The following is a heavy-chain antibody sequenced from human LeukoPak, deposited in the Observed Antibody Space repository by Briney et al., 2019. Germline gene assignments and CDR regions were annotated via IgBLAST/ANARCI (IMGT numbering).Heavy chain of an antibody. Sequence: PSETLSLTCTVSGGSISSYYWSWIRQPPGKGLEWIGYIYYSGSTNYNPSLKSRVTISVDTSKNQFSLKLSSVTAADTAVYYCARAGIFEPYYYYYMDVWGKGTTVTVSS. CDR1: GGSISSYY. D-gene: IGHD3-9*01. V-gene: IGHV4-59*01. CDR2: IYYSGST. CDR3: ARAGIFEPYYYYYMDV. J-gene: IGHJ6*03.